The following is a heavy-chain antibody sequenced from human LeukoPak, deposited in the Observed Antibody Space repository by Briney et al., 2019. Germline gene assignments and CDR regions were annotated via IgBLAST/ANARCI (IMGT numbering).Heavy chain of an antibody. D-gene: IGHD3-22*01. CDR1: GFTFSSYS. CDR3: ARDLTYYDSSGYPISGI. V-gene: IGHV3-21*01. CDR2: ISSSSSYI. J-gene: IGHJ3*02. Sequence: GGSLRLSCAASGFTFSSYSMNWVRQVPGKGLEWVSSISSSSSYIYYADSVKGRFTISRDNAKNSLYLQMNSLRAEDTAVYYCARDLTYYDSSGYPISGIWGQGTMVTVSS.